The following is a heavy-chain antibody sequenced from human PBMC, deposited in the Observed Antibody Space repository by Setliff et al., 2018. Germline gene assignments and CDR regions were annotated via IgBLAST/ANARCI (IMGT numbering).Heavy chain of an antibody. D-gene: IGHD3-10*01. V-gene: IGHV4-34*01. CDR1: GESFSNNY. J-gene: IGHJ4*02. CDR3: AASRAYTGAVEEWFLPKTFDF. Sequence: LETLSLTCSVYGESFSNNYWSWIRQSPGRGLEWIGESNHGGSTSYNPSLKSRLTMSVDTSKNQFSLKLSSVTAADAALYYCAASRAYTGAVEEWFLPKTFDFWGQGSPVTVSS. CDR2: SNHGGST.